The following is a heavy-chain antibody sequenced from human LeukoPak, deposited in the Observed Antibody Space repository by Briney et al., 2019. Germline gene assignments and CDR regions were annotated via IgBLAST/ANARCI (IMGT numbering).Heavy chain of an antibody. CDR2: ISYDGSNK. D-gene: IGHD3-22*01. J-gene: IGHJ4*02. CDR1: GFTFSSYA. V-gene: IGHV3-30-3*01. Sequence: GGYLRLYCAASGFTFSSYAMHWVRQAPGKGLEWVAVISYDGSNKYYADSVKGRFTISRDNSKNTLYLQMNSLRAEDTAVYYCAPMTSYDSSGYYSRLWDYWGQGTLVTVSS. CDR3: APMTSYDSSGYYSRLWDY.